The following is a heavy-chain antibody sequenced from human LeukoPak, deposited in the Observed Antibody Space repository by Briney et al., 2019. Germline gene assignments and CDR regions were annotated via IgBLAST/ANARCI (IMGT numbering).Heavy chain of an antibody. Sequence: PSETLSLTCAVYGGSFSGYYWSWIRQPPGKGLEWIGEINHSGSTNYNPSLKSRVTISVDTSKNQFSLKLSSVTAADTAVYYCARFKRGSYYWSFVGFDYWGQGTLVTVSS. D-gene: IGHD1-26*01. CDR1: GGSFSGYY. CDR2: INHSGST. V-gene: IGHV4-34*01. CDR3: ARFKRGSYYWSFVGFDY. J-gene: IGHJ4*02.